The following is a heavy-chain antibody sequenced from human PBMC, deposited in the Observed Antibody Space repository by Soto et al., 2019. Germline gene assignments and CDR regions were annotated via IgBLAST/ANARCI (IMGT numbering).Heavy chain of an antibody. Sequence: QVQLVQSGAEVRRPGASVKVSCKASGYTFASYGISWVRQAPGQGLEWMGWISAYNGNTNYAHKLQGRVTMTTETSRTTAYMELRSLRSDDTAVYYCARAVGYSYGFDYWGQGTLVTVSS. CDR1: GYTFASYG. J-gene: IGHJ4*02. CDR3: ARAVGYSYGFDY. CDR2: ISAYNGNT. D-gene: IGHD5-18*01. V-gene: IGHV1-18*01.